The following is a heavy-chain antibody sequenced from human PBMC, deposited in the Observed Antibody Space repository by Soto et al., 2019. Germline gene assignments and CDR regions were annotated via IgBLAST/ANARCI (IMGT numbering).Heavy chain of an antibody. J-gene: IGHJ4*02. Sequence: GSLRLSCETSGFIFSMYWMHWVRQVPGKGPQWVARITDDGSTTYYAASVEGRFTISRDNAKNALYLQMTSLRADDTAVYYCTRGYRPTSIGTGAFWSQRTRVTVSS. CDR2: ITDDGSTT. CDR3: TRGYRPTSIGTGAF. D-gene: IGHD3-10*01. V-gene: IGHV3-74*01. CDR1: GFIFSMYW.